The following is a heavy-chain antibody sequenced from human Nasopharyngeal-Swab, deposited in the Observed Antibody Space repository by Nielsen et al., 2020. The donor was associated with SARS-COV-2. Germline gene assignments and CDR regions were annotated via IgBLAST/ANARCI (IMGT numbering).Heavy chain of an antibody. V-gene: IGHV3-7*01. CDR1: GFTFSSYL. CDR3: ARDKNFMGAARTRVWFDP. J-gene: IGHJ5*02. CDR2: IKQDGSEK. Sequence: GEYLKISCAASGFTFSSYLMSWVRQAPGKGLEWVANIKQDGSEKYYVDSVKGRFTISRENAKNSLYLQMHSLRAEDTAVYYCARDKNFMGAARTRVWFDPWGQGTLVTVSS. D-gene: IGHD1-26*01.